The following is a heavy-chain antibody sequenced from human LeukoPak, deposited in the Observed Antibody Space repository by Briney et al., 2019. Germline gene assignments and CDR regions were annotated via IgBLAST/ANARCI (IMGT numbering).Heavy chain of an antibody. V-gene: IGHV5-51*01. CDR3: VRFGSAGDRRADY. CDR2: IYPSDSDT. CDR1: GYSFLGYW. Sequence: GESLKISCKASGYSFLGYWIGWVRQMPGKGLEWMGIIYPSDSDTRYSPSFQGQVTISSDKSISTAYLQWRSLKVSDTAIYYCVRFGSAGDRRADYWGQGTLVTVSS. D-gene: IGHD3-16*01. J-gene: IGHJ4*02.